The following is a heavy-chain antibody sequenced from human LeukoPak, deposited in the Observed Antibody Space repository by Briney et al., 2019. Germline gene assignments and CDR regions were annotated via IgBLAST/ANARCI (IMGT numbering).Heavy chain of an antibody. V-gene: IGHV4-39*07. D-gene: IGHD2-21*02. CDR2: IYYSGST. CDR3: ARDLAYCGGDCYSTHYWYFDL. CDR1: GGSISSSSYY. Sequence: SETLSLTCTVSGGSISSSSYYWGWIRQPPGKGLEWIGSIYYSGSTYYNPSLKSRVTISVDTSKNQFSLKLSSVTAADTAVYYCARDLAYCGGDCYSTHYWYFDLWGRGTLVTVSS. J-gene: IGHJ2*01.